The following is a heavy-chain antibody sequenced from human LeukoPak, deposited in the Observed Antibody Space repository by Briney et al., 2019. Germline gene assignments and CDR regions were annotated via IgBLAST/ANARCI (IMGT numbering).Heavy chain of an antibody. D-gene: IGHD3-22*01. V-gene: IGHV1-69*05. CDR1: GYTFTGYY. CDR3: ARAYYDSSGSLGDAFDI. J-gene: IGHJ3*02. CDR2: IIPIFGTA. Sequence: SVKVSCKASGYTFTGYYMHWVRQAPGQGLEWMGRIIPIFGTANYAQKFQGRVTITTDESTSTAYMELSSLRSEDTAVYYCARAYYDSSGSLGDAFDIWGQGTMVTVSS.